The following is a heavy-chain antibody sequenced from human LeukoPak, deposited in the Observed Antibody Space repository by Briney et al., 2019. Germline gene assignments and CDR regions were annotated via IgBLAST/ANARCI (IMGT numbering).Heavy chain of an antibody. CDR3: AREGAAAEDVNWFDP. V-gene: IGHV1-2*02. D-gene: IGHD6-25*01. CDR2: INPNSGNT. CDR1: GYTFTGYY. Sequence: ASVKVSCKASGYTFTGYYMHWVRQAPGQGLEWMGWINPNSGNTHYAQKLQDRVTMTRDTSISTAYMELSSLRSDDTAVYYCAREGAAAEDVNWFDPWGQGTLVTVSS. J-gene: IGHJ5*02.